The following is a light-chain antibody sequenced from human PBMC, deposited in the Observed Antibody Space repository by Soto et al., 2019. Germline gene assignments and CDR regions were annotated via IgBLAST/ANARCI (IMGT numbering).Light chain of an antibody. V-gene: IGKV3-11*01. CDR2: DAS. Sequence: EIVMTQSPATLSVSPGERATLSCRASQSVSSNVAWYQQIPGQTPRLLIYDASNRATGIPARFSGSGSGTDFTLTISSLEPEDFAVYYCQQRSNWPINFGQGTRLEIK. CDR3: QQRSNWPIN. CDR1: QSVSSN. J-gene: IGKJ5*01.